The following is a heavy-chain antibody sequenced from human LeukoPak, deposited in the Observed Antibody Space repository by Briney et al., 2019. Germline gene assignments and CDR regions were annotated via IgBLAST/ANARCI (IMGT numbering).Heavy chain of an antibody. CDR3: ARGRRYCSSTSCYTFDY. CDR2: ISYDGSNK. D-gene: IGHD2-2*02. V-gene: IGHV3-30-3*01. Sequence: GRSLRLSCAASGFTFSSYAMHWVRQAPGKGLEWVAVISYDGSNKYYADSVKGRFTISRDNSKNTLYLQMNSLRAEDTAVYYCARGRRYCSSTSCYTFDYWGQGTLVTVSS. CDR1: GFTFSSYA. J-gene: IGHJ4*02.